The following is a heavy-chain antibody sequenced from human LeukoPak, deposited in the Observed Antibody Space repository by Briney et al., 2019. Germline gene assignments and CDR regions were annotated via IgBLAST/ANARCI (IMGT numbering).Heavy chain of an antibody. CDR1: GGSISSSNW. Sequence: SGTLSLTCAVSGGSISSSNWWGGVRRPPGEGREWIVEFSHSGTPNYNPSLESRVTISVDKSKNQFSLKLRSVTAADTAVYFCARVTATTPFDYWGQGALVTVSS. CDR2: FSHSGTP. D-gene: IGHD1-1*01. V-gene: IGHV4-4*02. CDR3: ARVTATTPFDY. J-gene: IGHJ4*02.